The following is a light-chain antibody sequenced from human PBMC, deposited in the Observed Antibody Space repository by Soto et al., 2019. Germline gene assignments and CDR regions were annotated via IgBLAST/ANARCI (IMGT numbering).Light chain of an antibody. V-gene: IGKV3-11*01. J-gene: IGKJ5*01. CDR3: QQRSNWPPIT. Sequence: EIVLPQSPATLSSCPGERATLSCRASQSVSSYLAWYQQKPGQAPRLLIYDTSNRVTGVPARFSGSGSGTDFTLSISSLEPEDFAVCYCQQRSNWPPITFGQGTRLEIK. CDR1: QSVSSY. CDR2: DTS.